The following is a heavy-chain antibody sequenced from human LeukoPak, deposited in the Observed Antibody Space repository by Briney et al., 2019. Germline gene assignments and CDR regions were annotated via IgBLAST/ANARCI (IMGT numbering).Heavy chain of an antibody. Sequence: GGSLRLSCAASGFTFSSHAMHWVRQAPGKGLEWVAVISYDGSNKYYADSVKGRFTIPRDNSKNTLYLQMNSLRAEDTAVYYCARERDDYGDYWGQGTLVTVSS. CDR3: ARERDDYGDY. D-gene: IGHD2-21*01. CDR1: GFTFSSHA. V-gene: IGHV3-30*04. CDR2: ISYDGSNK. J-gene: IGHJ4*02.